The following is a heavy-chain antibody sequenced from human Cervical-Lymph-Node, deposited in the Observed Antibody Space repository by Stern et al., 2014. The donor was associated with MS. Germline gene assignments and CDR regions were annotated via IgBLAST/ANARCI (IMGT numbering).Heavy chain of an antibody. D-gene: IGHD1-26*01. CDR2: IYTTGST. CDR1: GVSVSSGRYY. CDR3: ARSGVVGGTVHYDY. Sequence: VQLVESGPGLVKPSQTLSLTCSVSGVSVSSGRYYWSWIRQSAGEGLEWVGRIYTTGSTAYNPSLKGRVAISIDTSANEFSLRLPSVTAADTAVYYCARSGVVGGTVHYDYWGQGTLVTVSS. V-gene: IGHV4-61*02. J-gene: IGHJ4*02.